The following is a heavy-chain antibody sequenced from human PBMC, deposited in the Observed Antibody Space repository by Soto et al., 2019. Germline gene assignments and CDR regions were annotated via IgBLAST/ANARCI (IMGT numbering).Heavy chain of an antibody. Sequence: QVQLVESGGGVVQPGRSLRLSCAASGVTLSNFGMHWVRQAPGKGLEWVAVISRDGSTMLYADSVKGRFTISRDSSRNTLYLQMNSLRSEDTAVYHCVGEVASGYWGQGTLVTVSS. J-gene: IGHJ4*02. CDR2: ISRDGSTM. D-gene: IGHD2-21*01. CDR3: VGEVASGY. V-gene: IGHV3-30*03. CDR1: GVTLSNFG.